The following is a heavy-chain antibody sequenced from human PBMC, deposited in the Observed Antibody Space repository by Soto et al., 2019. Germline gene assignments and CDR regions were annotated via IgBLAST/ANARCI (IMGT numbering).Heavy chain of an antibody. CDR1: GDSVSSNSAG. CDR2: TYYKSKWYY. J-gene: IGHJ6*03. D-gene: IGHD1-1*01. V-gene: IGHV6-1*01. CDR3: ARGSWDDVSGHYYMDV. Sequence: SQTLSLSCDISGDSVSSNSAGWNWIRPTPSRGLEWLGRTYYKSKWYYTYAASVKSRITVSPDTSKNQFSLQLTSVTPEDTAVYYCARGSWDDVSGHYYMDVWDKGTTVTSP.